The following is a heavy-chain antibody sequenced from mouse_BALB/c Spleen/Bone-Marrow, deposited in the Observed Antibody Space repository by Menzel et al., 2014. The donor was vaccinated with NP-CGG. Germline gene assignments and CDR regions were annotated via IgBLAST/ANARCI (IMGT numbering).Heavy chain of an antibody. D-gene: IGHD3-1*01. CDR2: INPSNGGT. Sequence: VKLMESGAELVKPGASVKLSCKASGYTFTSYWIHWVKLRPGQGFEWIGEINPSNGGTNYNEKFKRKATLTVDKSSSTAYMQLSSLTSEDSAVYYCTISGFDYWGQGTTLTVSS. CDR1: GYTFTSYW. V-gene: IGHV1S16*01. CDR3: TISGFDY. J-gene: IGHJ2*01.